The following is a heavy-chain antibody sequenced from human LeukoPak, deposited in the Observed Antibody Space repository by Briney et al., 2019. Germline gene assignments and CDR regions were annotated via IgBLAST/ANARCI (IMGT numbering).Heavy chain of an antibody. CDR1: GFTFSTYE. CDR3: ARVRFVVGAAKPSYFDY. J-gene: IGHJ4*02. Sequence: PGGSLRLSCAASGFTFSTYEMNWVRQAPGKGLEWVSYISGTGRSRNYADSVKGRFTISRDNAKNSLYLQMNSLRAEDTAVYYCARVRFVVGAAKPSYFDYWGQGTLVTVSS. D-gene: IGHD1-26*01. V-gene: IGHV3-48*03. CDR2: ISGTGRSR.